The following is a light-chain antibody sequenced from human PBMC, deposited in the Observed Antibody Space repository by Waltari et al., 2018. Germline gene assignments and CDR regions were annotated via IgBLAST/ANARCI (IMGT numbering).Light chain of an antibody. V-gene: IGKV2-28*01. Sequence: DLLMTQSPLSLPVTPGEPASISCRSSQSLLHSNGYNYLDWYLQKPGQSPQVLIYLGSNRASGVPDRFSGSGSGTDFTLNISRVEAEDVGVYYCMQILQPARTFGQGTRLEIK. J-gene: IGKJ2*01. CDR1: QSLLHSNGYNY. CDR2: LGS. CDR3: MQILQPART.